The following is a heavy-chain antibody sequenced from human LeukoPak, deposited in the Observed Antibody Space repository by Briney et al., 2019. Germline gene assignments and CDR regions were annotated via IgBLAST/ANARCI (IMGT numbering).Heavy chain of an antibody. Sequence: ASVKVSCKASGYTFTSYYMHWVRQAPGQGLEWMGIINPSGGSTSYAQKFQGRVTMTRDMSTSTVYMELSSLRSEDTAVYYCAREESGGNYYGSGSYYYMDVWGKGTTVTVSS. CDR3: AREESGGNYYGSGSYYYMDV. J-gene: IGHJ6*03. D-gene: IGHD3-10*01. V-gene: IGHV1-46*01. CDR2: INPSGGST. CDR1: GYTFTSYY.